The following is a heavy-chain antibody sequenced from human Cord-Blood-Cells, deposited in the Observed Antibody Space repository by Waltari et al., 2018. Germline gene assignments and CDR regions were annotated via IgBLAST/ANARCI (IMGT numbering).Heavy chain of an antibody. D-gene: IGHD6-13*01. J-gene: IGHJ4*02. CDR3: ARQGRAAAEYFDY. V-gene: IGHV4-39*01. CDR2: IYYSGST. CDR1: GGSISSSSYY. Sequence: QLQLQESGPGLVKPSETLSLTCTVSGGSISSSSYYWGWIRQPPGKGLEWIGSIYYSGSTYSNPSLKRRVTISVDTSKNQFSLKLSSVTAAETAVYYCARQGRAAAEYFDYWGQGTLVTVSS.